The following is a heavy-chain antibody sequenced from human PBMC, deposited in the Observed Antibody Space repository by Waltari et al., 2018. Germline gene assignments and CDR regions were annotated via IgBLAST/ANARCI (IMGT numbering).Heavy chain of an antibody. CDR3: ARYAYYYDSSGYYFDY. CDR2: IYTSGST. J-gene: IGHJ4*02. D-gene: IGHD3-22*01. Sequence: QVQLQESGPGLVKPSETLSLTCTVSGGSISSYYWSWIRQPAGKGLVWIGRIYTSGSTNYNPSLKSRVTMSVDTSKNQFSLKLSSVTAADTAVYYCARYAYYYDSSGYYFDYWGQGTLVTVSS. V-gene: IGHV4-4*07. CDR1: GGSISSYY.